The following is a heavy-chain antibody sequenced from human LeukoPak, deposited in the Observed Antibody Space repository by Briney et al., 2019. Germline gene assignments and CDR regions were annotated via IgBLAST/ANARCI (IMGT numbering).Heavy chain of an antibody. Sequence: PGGSLRLSCAASGFTFSSYAMSWVRQAPGKGLEWVSAISGSGGSTYYADSVKGRFTISRDNSKNTLYLQMNSLRAEDTAVYYCAKDFSGLWFGDHYGMDVWGQGTTVTVSS. J-gene: IGHJ6*02. V-gene: IGHV3-23*01. D-gene: IGHD3-10*01. CDR3: AKDFSGLWFGDHYGMDV. CDR2: ISGSGGST. CDR1: GFTFSSYA.